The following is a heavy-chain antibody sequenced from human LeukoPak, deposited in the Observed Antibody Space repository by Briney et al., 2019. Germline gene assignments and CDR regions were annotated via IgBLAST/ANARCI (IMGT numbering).Heavy chain of an antibody. J-gene: IGHJ4*02. CDR2: INHSGST. D-gene: IGHD3-10*01. CDR1: GGSFSGYY. Sequence: SETLSLTCAVYGGSFSGYYWSWIRQPPGKGLEWIGEINHSGSTNYNPSLKSRVTISVDTSKNQFSLKLSSVTAADTAVYYCARPRTPYGSGSYYNRWGQGTLVTVSS. CDR3: ARPRTPYGSGSYYNR. V-gene: IGHV4-34*01.